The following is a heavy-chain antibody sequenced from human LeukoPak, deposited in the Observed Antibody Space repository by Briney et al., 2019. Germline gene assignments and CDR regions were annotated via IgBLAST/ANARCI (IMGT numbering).Heavy chain of an antibody. Sequence: ASVKVSCKASGYTFTGYYMHWVRQAPGQGLEWMGIINPSGGTTSYAQKFQGRVTMTRDTSTSTVYMELSSLRSEDTAVYYCARGQYSGYDSVDFWGQGTLATVSS. V-gene: IGHV1-46*01. CDR3: ARGQYSGYDSVDF. CDR1: GYTFTGYY. D-gene: IGHD5-12*01. J-gene: IGHJ4*02. CDR2: INPSGGTT.